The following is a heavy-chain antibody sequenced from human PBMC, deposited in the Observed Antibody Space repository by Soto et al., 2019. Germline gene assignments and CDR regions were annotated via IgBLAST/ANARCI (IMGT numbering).Heavy chain of an antibody. CDR2: ISWNSGSI. J-gene: IGHJ1*01. Sequence: EVQLVESGGGLVQPGRSLRLSCAASGFTFDDYAMHWVRQAPGKGLEWVSGISWNSGSIGYADSVKGRFTISRDNAKNSLYLQMKGLRAEDTALYSWAKGGGGHWGQGTLVTVSS. CDR3: AKGGGGH. V-gene: IGHV3-9*01. CDR1: GFTFDDYA. D-gene: IGHD3-16*01.